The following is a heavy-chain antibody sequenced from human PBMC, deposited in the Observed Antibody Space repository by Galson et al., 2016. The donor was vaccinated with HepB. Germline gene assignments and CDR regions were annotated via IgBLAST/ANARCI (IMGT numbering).Heavy chain of an antibody. V-gene: IGHV3-23*01. J-gene: IGHJ4*02. CDR1: GFTFSGYT. CDR2: ISSDGTST. CDR3: AHGGGYSYATRVDY. Sequence: SLRLSCAASGFTFSGYTMNWVRQAPGKGLEWVSHISSDGTSTHYGDSVRGRFTISRGNSKNTLYLQMNSLTAEDTAVYYCAHGGGYSYATRVDYWGQGTLVTVSS. D-gene: IGHD5-18*01.